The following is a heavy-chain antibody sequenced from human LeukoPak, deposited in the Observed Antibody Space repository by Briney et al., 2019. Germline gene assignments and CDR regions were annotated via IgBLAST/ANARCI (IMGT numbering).Heavy chain of an antibody. CDR1: GFTFSSSG. Sequence: TGRSLRLSCAASGFTFSSSGMHWVRQAPGKGLEWVAVVSYDGSNNYYADSVKGRFTISRDNSKNTLYLQMNSLRAEDTAVYYCAISSSSDYWGQGTLVTVSS. CDR2: VSYDGSNN. CDR3: AISSSSDY. J-gene: IGHJ4*02. D-gene: IGHD6-13*01. V-gene: IGHV3-30*03.